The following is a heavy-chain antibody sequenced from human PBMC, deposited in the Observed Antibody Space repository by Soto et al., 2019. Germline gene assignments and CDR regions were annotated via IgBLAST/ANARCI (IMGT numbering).Heavy chain of an antibody. Sequence: SSETLSLTCAVSGGSISSGNSYSWSWIRQPPGKGLEWIGSISHTGSTSYNPSLKGRVTMSVNKSKNEFSLKLTSLTAADTAIYYCARDAAVPGESDRFDYWGQGTLVTVSS. J-gene: IGHJ4*02. V-gene: IGHV4-30-2*01. CDR1: GGSISSGNSYS. CDR2: ISHTGST. D-gene: IGHD6-19*01. CDR3: ARDAAVPGESDRFDY.